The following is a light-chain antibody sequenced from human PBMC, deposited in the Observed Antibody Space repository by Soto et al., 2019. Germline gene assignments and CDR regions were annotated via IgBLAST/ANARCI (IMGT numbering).Light chain of an antibody. J-gene: IGLJ2*01. V-gene: IGLV7-43*01. CDR3: LLFSGDGVV. CDR1: TGAVTSGYY. CDR2: STT. Sequence: QAVVTQEPSLTVSPGGTVTLTCASSTGAVTSGYYPNWFQQKPGQPPRALIYSTTYKHSWTPARFSGSLLGGKAALTLSGVQPEDEADYYCLLFSGDGVVFGGGTKLTVL.